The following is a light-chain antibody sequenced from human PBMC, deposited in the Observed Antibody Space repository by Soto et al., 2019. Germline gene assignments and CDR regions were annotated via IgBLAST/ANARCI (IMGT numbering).Light chain of an antibody. V-gene: IGKV3-20*01. Sequence: EIVLTQSPGTLSLSPGERATLSCRASQSVSSSYLAWYQQKPGQAPRLLIYDASSRAPGIPDRFSGSGSGTDFTLTISRLEPEDFAVYYCQQYGSSSYTFGQGTKREIK. CDR3: QQYGSSSYT. CDR2: DAS. CDR1: QSVSSSY. J-gene: IGKJ2*01.